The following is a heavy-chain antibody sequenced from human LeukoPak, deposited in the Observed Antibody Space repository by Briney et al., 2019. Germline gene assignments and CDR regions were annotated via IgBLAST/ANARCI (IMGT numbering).Heavy chain of an antibody. V-gene: IGHV3-7*01. Sequence: GGSLRLSCAASGFTFSSYWMSWVRQAPGKGLEWVANIKQDGSEKYYVDSVKGRFTISRDNAKNSLYPQMNSLRAEDTAVYYCARARGGYYGFDFDYWGQGTLVTVSS. CDR3: ARARGGYYGFDFDY. CDR1: GFTFSSYW. D-gene: IGHD3-22*01. J-gene: IGHJ4*02. CDR2: IKQDGSEK.